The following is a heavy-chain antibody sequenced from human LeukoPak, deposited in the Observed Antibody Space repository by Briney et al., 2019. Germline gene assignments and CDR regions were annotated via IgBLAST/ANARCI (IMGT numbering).Heavy chain of an antibody. CDR1: GGSISSYY. CDR2: IYYSGST. J-gene: IGHJ4*02. D-gene: IGHD2-2*01. CDR3: ARERCSSTTCYFDY. Sequence: SETLSLTCTVSGGSISSYYWIWIRQPPGQGLEWIGYIYYSGSTNYNRALKSRLNLSVDTSKNQFSLKLSSVTAADTAVYYCARERCSSTTCYFDYWGQGTMVTVSS. V-gene: IGHV4-59*01.